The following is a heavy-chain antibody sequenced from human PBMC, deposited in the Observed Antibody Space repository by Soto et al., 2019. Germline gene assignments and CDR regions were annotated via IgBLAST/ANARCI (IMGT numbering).Heavy chain of an antibody. J-gene: IGHJ4*02. Sequence: QITLKESGPTLVRPTQTLTLTCTVSGFSLRTDAEGVAWIRQSPGKALEWLGIIYWNGEKRYKSSLQTRLTITRDTSKNQVVLTMTDMAPLDTATYFCAHRIAAPGRTLDYWGQGVLVTVSS. D-gene: IGHD6-13*01. CDR2: IYWNGEK. V-gene: IGHV2-5*01. CDR3: AHRIAAPGRTLDY. CDR1: GFSLRTDAEG.